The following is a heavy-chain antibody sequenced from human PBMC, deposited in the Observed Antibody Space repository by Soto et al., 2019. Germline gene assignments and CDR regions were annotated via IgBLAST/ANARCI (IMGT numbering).Heavy chain of an antibody. Sequence: QVQLVESGGGVVQPGRSLRLSCAASGFTFSAYGMHWIRQAPGKGLEWVAVISYDGSNKYYAESVKGRFTISRDNSKNTLYLHMNSLRTEDTAVYYCAKDPNYYDSQARGRCFDYWGQGTLVTVSS. CDR3: AKDPNYYDSQARGRCFDY. CDR1: GFTFSAYG. D-gene: IGHD3-22*01. CDR2: ISYDGSNK. V-gene: IGHV3-30*18. J-gene: IGHJ4*02.